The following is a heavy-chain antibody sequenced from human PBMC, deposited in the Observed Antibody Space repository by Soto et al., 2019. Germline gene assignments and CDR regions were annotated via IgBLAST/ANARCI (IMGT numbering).Heavy chain of an antibody. D-gene: IGHD2-15*01. Sequence: LPYTAAECTISGHARRRVRQAPGKGLEWVSAISGSGGSTYYADSVKGRFTISRDNSKNTLYLQMNSLRAEDTAVYYCAKDGGSWFDPWGQGTLVTVSS. V-gene: IGHV3-23*01. CDR2: ISGSGGST. CDR1: ECTISGHA. J-gene: IGHJ5*02. CDR3: AKDGGSWFDP.